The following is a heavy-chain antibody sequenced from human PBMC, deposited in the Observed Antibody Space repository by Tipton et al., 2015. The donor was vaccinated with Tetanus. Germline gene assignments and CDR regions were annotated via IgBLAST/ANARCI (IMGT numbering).Heavy chain of an antibody. D-gene: IGHD2-21*02. J-gene: IGHJ2*01. CDR2: ISWNSNSI. V-gene: IGHV3-9*01. CDR3: AKGPGHSYWYFDL. Sequence: SLRLSCEASGFIFDDYSMHWVRQAPGKGPEWVSTISWNSNSIGYADSVKGRFTISRDNAKNSLFLQMSSLRSDDTALYYCAKGPGHSYWYFDLWGRGTLVTVSS. CDR1: GFIFDDYS.